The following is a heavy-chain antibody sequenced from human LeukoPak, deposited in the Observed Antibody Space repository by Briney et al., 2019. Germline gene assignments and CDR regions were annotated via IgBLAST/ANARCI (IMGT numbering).Heavy chain of an antibody. J-gene: IGHJ4*02. D-gene: IGHD3-3*01. CDR3: ARDRLPSHQDDFDY. CDR1: GFTFSSYA. Sequence: GGSLRLSCAASGFTFSSYAMSWDRQAPGKGLEWVSAISGSGGSTYYADSVKGRFTISRDNSKNTLYLQMNSLRPEDTAVYYCARDRLPSHQDDFDYWGQGTLVTVSS. CDR2: ISGSGGST. V-gene: IGHV3-23*01.